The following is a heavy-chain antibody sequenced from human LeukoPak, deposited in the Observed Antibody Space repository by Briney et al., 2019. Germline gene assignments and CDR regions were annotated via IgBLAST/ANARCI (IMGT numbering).Heavy chain of an antibody. V-gene: IGHV1-69*05. CDR2: IIPIFGTA. Sequence: SVKVSCKASGGTFSSYAISWVRQAPGQGLEWMGGIIPIFGTANYAQKFQGRVTMTTDTSTSTAYMELRSLRSDDTAVYYCARGPHERSGYPDDWGQGTLVTVSS. CDR1: GGTFSSYA. CDR3: ARGPHERSGYPDD. J-gene: IGHJ4*02. D-gene: IGHD3-22*01.